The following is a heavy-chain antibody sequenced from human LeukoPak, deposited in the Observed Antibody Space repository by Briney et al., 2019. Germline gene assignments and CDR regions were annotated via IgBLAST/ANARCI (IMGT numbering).Heavy chain of an antibody. D-gene: IGHD3-22*01. CDR2: IYYGGST. CDR3: ARRKRDSSGYYFEY. CDR1: GGSISSYY. Sequence: PSETLSLTCTVSGGSISSYYWSWIRQPPGKGLEWFGYIYYGGSTNYNRTLKSRVTISVDTSKNQISLKLSSVTAADTAVYYCARRKRDSSGYYFEYWGQGTLVTVSS. J-gene: IGHJ4*02. V-gene: IGHV4-59*08.